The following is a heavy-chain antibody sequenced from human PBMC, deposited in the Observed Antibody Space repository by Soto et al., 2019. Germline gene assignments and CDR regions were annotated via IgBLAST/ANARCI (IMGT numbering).Heavy chain of an antibody. CDR3: AKDPYYYDSSGKYIDY. D-gene: IGHD3-22*01. CDR2: ISGSGGST. CDR1: GFTFSSYA. J-gene: IGHJ4*02. V-gene: IGHV3-23*01. Sequence: PGGSLRLSCAASGFTFSSYAMSWVRQAPGKGLEWVSAISGSGGSTYYADSVKGRFTISRDNSKNTLYLQMNSLRAEDTAVYYCAKDPYYYDSSGKYIDYWGQGALVTVSS.